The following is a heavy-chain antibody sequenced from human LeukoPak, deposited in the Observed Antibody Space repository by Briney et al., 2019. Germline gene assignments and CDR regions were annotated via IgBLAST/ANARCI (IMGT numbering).Heavy chain of an antibody. CDR2: ISSSSSYI. CDR3: ARDGYSYGYAEHDY. CDR1: GFTFSSYS. D-gene: IGHD5-18*01. V-gene: IGHV3-21*01. Sequence: GGSLRLSCAASGFTFSSYSMNWVRQAPGKGLEWVSSISSSSSYIYYADSVKGRFTISRDNAKNSLYLQMNSLRAEDTAVYCCARDGYSYGYAEHDYWGQGTLVTVSS. J-gene: IGHJ4*02.